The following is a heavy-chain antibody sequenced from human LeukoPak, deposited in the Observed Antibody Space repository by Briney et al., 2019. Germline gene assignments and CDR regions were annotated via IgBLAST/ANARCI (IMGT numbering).Heavy chain of an antibody. CDR3: ARDGYDILTGRSLDAFDI. V-gene: IGHV3-48*01. J-gene: IGHJ3*02. CDR2: ISSSSSTI. Sequence: GGSLRLSCAASGFTFSSYSMNWVRQAPGKGLEWVSYISSSSSTIYYADSVKGRFTISRDNAKNSLYLQMNSLRAEDTAVYYCARDGYDILTGRSLDAFDIWGQGTMVTVSS. CDR1: GFTFSSYS. D-gene: IGHD3-9*01.